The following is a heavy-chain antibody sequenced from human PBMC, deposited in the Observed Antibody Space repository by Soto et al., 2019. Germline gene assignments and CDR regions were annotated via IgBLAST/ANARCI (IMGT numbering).Heavy chain of an antibody. J-gene: IGHJ5*02. Sequence: GGSLRLSCAASGFTFSSYGMHWVRQAPGKGLEWVAVIWYDGSNKYYADSVKGRFTISRDNSKNALYLQMNSLRAEDTAVYYCARDDLAYCGGDCPLDPWGQGTLVTVSS. CDR2: IWYDGSNK. CDR1: GFTFSSYG. CDR3: ARDDLAYCGGDCPLDP. D-gene: IGHD2-21*02. V-gene: IGHV3-33*01.